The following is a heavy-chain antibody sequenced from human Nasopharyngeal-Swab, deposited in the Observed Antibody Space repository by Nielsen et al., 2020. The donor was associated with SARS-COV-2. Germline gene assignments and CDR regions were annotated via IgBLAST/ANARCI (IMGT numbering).Heavy chain of an antibody. CDR1: GCTFSSYG. D-gene: IGHD3-22*01. CDR2: IRYDGSNK. V-gene: IGHV3-30*02. CDR3: EKDGAYDTMIVVVIKGPAFDI. J-gene: IGHJ3*02. Sequence: GGSLRLSWAASGCTFSSYGRHWVRQAPGKGLEGVAFIRYDGSNKYYADSVKGRFTCSRDKSKNTLYLQMNSLRAEATAVSYCEKDGAYDTMIVVVIKGPAFDIWGQGTMVTVSS.